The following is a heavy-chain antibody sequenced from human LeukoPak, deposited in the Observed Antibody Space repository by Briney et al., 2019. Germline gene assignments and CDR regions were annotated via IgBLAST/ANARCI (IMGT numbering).Heavy chain of an antibody. CDR2: INPNSGGT. V-gene: IGHV1-2*02. Sequence: ASVKVSCKASGYTFTGYYIHWVRQAPGQGLEWMGWINPNSGGTNYAQKFQGRVTMTRDTSISTAYMELSRLRSDDTAVYYCARDFSIRESCSSTSCYSDWNYEGFFDYWGQGTLVTVSS. CDR1: GYTFTGYY. J-gene: IGHJ4*02. CDR3: ARDFSIRESCSSTSCYSDWNYEGFFDY. D-gene: IGHD2-2*01.